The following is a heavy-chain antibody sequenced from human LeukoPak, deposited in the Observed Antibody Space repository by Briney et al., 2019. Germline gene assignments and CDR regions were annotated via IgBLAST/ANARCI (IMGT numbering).Heavy chain of an antibody. V-gene: IGHV3-74*01. Sequence: GGSLRLSCAVSGATFSTFWMHWVRQVPGKGPAWVSRTNPDGSRVDYADSVKGRFTIPRDNARDTLYLQMNSLRVEDTAMYYCAFDFGGYSDTWGQGTLVTVSS. CDR3: AFDFGGYSDT. CDR2: TNPDGSRV. J-gene: IGHJ5*02. D-gene: IGHD3-10*01. CDR1: GATFSTFW.